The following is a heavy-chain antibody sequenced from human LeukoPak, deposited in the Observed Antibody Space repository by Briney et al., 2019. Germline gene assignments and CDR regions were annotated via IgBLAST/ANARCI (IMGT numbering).Heavy chain of an antibody. CDR3: ARLNWDNDF. CDR1: GDSISSSRYY. CDR2: IYYSGST. V-gene: IGHV4-39*01. Sequence: PSETLSLACTVSGDSISSSRYYWGWIRQPPGKGLEWIGSIYYSGSTYYNPSLKSRVTISVDTSKNQFSLKLSSVTAADTAVYYCARLNWDNDFWGQGTLVTVSS. J-gene: IGHJ4*02. D-gene: IGHD7-27*01.